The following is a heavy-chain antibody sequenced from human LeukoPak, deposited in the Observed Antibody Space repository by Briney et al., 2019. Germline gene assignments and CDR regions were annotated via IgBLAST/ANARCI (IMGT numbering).Heavy chain of an antibody. Sequence: ASVKVSCKASGYTFTSYGISWVRQAPGQGLEWMGWISAYNGNTNYAQKFQGRVTMTTDRSTSTAYMDLRSLRSDDTAVYYCARGGTTVTAGYMDVWGEGTTVTVSS. J-gene: IGHJ6*03. CDR2: ISAYNGNT. V-gene: IGHV1-18*01. CDR1: GYTFTSYG. CDR3: ARGGTTVTAGYMDV. D-gene: IGHD4-17*01.